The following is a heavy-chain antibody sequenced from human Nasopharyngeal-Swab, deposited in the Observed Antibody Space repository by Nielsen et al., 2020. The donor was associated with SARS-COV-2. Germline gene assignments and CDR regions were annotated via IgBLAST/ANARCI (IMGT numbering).Heavy chain of an antibody. CDR3: ASPKYDFWSGFDY. V-gene: IGHV1-69*13. D-gene: IGHD3-3*01. CDR2: IVPLFGTA. CDR1: GGTFHSYA. J-gene: IGHJ4*02. Sequence: SVKVSCQASGGTFHSYAITWVRQAPGQGLEWMGCIVPLFGTAKYAQKFLGRVTITADESRTTAYMEVSSLRSEDTAVYYCASPKYDFWSGFDYWGQGTVVTVSS.